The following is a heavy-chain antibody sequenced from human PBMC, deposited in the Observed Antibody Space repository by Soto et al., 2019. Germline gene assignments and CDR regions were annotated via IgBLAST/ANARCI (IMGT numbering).Heavy chain of an antibody. V-gene: IGHV1-18*01. CDR1: GYTFTSYG. Sequence: ASVKVSCKASGYTFTSYGYAWVRQAPGQGLEWMGWISAYNGDTNYAQKFQDRVTLTTDTSTSTAYMELSSLRSEDTAVYYCARSAGDIVVVPAAPGHYYYMDVWGKGTTVTVSS. D-gene: IGHD2-2*01. CDR3: ARSAGDIVVVPAAPGHYYYMDV. CDR2: ISAYNGDT. J-gene: IGHJ6*03.